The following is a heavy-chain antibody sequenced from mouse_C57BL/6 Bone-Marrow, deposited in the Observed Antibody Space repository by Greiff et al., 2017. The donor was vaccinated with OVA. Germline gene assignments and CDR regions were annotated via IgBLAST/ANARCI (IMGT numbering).Heavy chain of an antibody. CDR2: IRNKANGYTT. D-gene: IGHD1-2*01. V-gene: IGHV7-3*01. Sequence: EVHLVESGGGLVQPGGSLSLSCAASGFTFTDYYMSWVRQPPGKALEWLGFIRNKANGYTTEYSASVKGRFTISRDNSQSILYLQMNALRAEDSATYYCASSSTAHFDYWGQGTTLTVSS. J-gene: IGHJ2*01. CDR1: GFTFTDYY. CDR3: ASSSTAHFDY.